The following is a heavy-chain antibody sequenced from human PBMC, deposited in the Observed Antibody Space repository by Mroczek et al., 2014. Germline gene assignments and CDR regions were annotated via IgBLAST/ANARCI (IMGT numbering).Heavy chain of an antibody. V-gene: IGHV1-8*01. J-gene: IGHJ6*03. CDR2: MNPNSGNT. Sequence: VQLQQSGAEVKKPGASVKVSCKASGYTFTSYDINWVRQATGQGLEWMGWMNPNSGNTGYAQKFQGRVTMTRNTSISTAYMELSSLRSEDTAVYYCARVGLMVRGVITSLLGSYYYYYMDVWGKGTTVTVSS. CDR3: ARVGLMVRGVITSLLGSYYYYYMDV. D-gene: IGHD3-10*01. CDR1: GYTFTSYD.